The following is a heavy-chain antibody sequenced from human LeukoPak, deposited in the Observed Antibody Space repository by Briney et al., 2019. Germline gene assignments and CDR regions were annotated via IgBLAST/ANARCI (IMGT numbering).Heavy chain of an antibody. Sequence: SVKVSCKASGDSLSSYAINWVRQAPGQGLEWMGGIIPIFGTANYAQKFQGRVTITADESTSTAYMELSSLRSEDTAVYYCANRNCGGDCYSRGNYYYYGMDVWGQGTTVTVSS. V-gene: IGHV1-69*13. J-gene: IGHJ6*02. D-gene: IGHD2-21*02. CDR2: IIPIFGTA. CDR1: GDSLSSYA. CDR3: ANRNCGGDCYSRGNYYYYGMDV.